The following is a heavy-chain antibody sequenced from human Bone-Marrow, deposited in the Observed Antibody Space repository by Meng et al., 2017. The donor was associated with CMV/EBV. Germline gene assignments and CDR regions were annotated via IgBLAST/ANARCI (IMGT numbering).Heavy chain of an antibody. CDR2: IYHSGST. D-gene: IGHD6-13*01. V-gene: IGHV4-38-2*02. CDR1: GYSISSGYY. Sequence: SEPLSLTCTVSGYSISSGYYWGWIRQPPGKGLEWIGSIYHSGSTYYNPSLKSRVTISVDTSKNQFSLKLSSVTAADTAVYYCARDRQLVRYFDYWGQGTLVTVSS. J-gene: IGHJ4*02. CDR3: ARDRQLVRYFDY.